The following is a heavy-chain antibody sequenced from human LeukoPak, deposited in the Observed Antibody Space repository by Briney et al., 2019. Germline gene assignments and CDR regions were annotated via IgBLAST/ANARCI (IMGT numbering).Heavy chain of an antibody. CDR2: INHSGST. CDR1: GGSFSGYY. D-gene: IGHD2-2*01. CDR3: ARGGDIVVVPAALFDY. Sequence: SETLSLTCAVYGGSFSGYYWSWIRQPPGKGLEWIGEINHSGSTNYNPSPKSRVTISVDTSKNQFSLKLSSVTAADTAVYYCARGGDIVVVPAALFDYWGQGTLVTVSS. J-gene: IGHJ4*02. V-gene: IGHV4-34*01.